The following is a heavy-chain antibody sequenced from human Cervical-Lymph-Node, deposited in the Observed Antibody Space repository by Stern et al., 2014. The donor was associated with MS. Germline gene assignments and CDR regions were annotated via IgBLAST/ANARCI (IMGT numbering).Heavy chain of an antibody. CDR1: GGTFSKFP. CDR2: IFPVFGTP. CDR3: ALSSETSDRWYSLGYDL. V-gene: IGHV1-69*01. Sequence: QLVQSGAEVTKPGSSVKVSSKASGGTFSKFPSSWVRQAPGQGLEWMGGIFPVFGTPTYAQEFRGRVTITADVSTSTVYMELSSLRSDDTAVYYCALSSETSDRWYSLGYDLWGQGTLVTVSS. D-gene: IGHD6-13*01. J-gene: IGHJ5*02.